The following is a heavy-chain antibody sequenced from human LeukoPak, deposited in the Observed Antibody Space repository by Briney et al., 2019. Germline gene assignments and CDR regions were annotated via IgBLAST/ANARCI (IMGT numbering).Heavy chain of an antibody. Sequence: ASVTVSCKASGYTFTSYGLSWVRQAPGQGVEWMACIITYNGNTYYSQKLQGRVTMTTDTSTSTAYMELRSLRSDDTAVYYCAKTTVTSEEYFYYYMDVWGKGTTVTVSS. D-gene: IGHD4-17*01. CDR2: IITYNGNT. CDR1: GYTFTSYG. CDR3: AKTTVTSEEYFYYYMDV. J-gene: IGHJ6*03. V-gene: IGHV1-18*01.